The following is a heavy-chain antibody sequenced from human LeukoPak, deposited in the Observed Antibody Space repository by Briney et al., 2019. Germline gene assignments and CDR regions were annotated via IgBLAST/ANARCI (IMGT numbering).Heavy chain of an antibody. J-gene: IGHJ4*02. CDR3: ARDGYNYWSFDY. D-gene: IGHD5-24*01. V-gene: IGHV1-69*05. CDR2: IIPIFGTA. Sequence: SVKVSCKASGGTFSSYAISWVRQAPGQGLEWIGGIIPIFGTANYAQKFQGRVTITTDESTSTAYMELSSLRSEDTAVYYCARDGYNYWSFDYWGQGSLVTVSS. CDR1: GGTFSSYA.